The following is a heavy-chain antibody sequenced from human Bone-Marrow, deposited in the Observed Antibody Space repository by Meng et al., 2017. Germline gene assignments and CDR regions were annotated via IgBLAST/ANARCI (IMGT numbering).Heavy chain of an antibody. CDR1: GYTFTSYY. J-gene: IGHJ4*02. CDR2: INPSGGST. D-gene: IGHD4-11*01. Sequence: ASVKVSCKASGYTFTSYYMHWVRQAPGQGLEWMGTINPSGGSTSFAQNFQGRVTMTRDTSTSTVYMELSSLRSEDTAVYYCARSSVSVWVADYWGQGTLVTVSS. CDR3: ARSSVSVWVADY. V-gene: IGHV1-46*01.